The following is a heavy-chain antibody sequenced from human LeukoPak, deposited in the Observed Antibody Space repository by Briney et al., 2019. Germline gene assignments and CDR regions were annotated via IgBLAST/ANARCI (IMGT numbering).Heavy chain of an antibody. CDR2: TNHSGST. J-gene: IGHJ4*02. CDR3: ARVKFRGVIIAPFSYFDY. D-gene: IGHD3-10*01. Sequence: SETLSLTCAVYGGSFSGYYWSWIRQPPGKGLEWIGETNHSGSTNYNPSLKSRVTISVDTSKNQFSLKLSSVTAADTAVYYCARVKFRGVIIAPFSYFDYWGQGTLVTVSS. CDR1: GGSFSGYY. V-gene: IGHV4-34*01.